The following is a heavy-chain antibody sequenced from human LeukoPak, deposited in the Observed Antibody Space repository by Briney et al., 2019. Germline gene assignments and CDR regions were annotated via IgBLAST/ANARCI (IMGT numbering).Heavy chain of an antibody. CDR1: GFIFGTYW. CDR2: LYSGSST. J-gene: IGHJ2*01. V-gene: IGHV3-53*01. CDR3: ARVGDHFHWYLDL. D-gene: IGHD3-3*02. Sequence: PGGSLRLSCVGSGFIFGTYWMNWVRQAPGKGLEWVSILYSGSSTYYADSVEGRFIVSRDSSKNTLSLQMNDLRAEDTAVYYCARVGDHFHWYLDLWGRGTLVTVSS.